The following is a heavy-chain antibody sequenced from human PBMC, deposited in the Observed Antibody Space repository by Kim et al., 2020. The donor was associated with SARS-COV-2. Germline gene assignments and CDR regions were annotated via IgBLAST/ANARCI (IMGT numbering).Heavy chain of an antibody. CDR3: ARDLWDYYGSASSNYYYGMDV. D-gene: IGHD3-10*01. V-gene: IGHV3-48*02. J-gene: IGHJ6*02. CDR1: GFTFSSYS. CDR2: ISSSSSTI. Sequence: GGSLRLSCAASGFTFSSYSMNWVRQAPGKGLEWVSYISSSSSTIYYADSVKGRFTISRDNAKNSLYLQMNSLRDEDTAVYYCARDLWDYYGSASSNYYYGMDVWGQGTTVTVSS.